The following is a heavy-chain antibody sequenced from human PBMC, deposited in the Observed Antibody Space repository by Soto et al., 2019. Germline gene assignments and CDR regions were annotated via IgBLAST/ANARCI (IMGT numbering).Heavy chain of an antibody. CDR1: GGSVSSGSFY. V-gene: IGHV4-61*01. J-gene: IGHJ4*02. Sequence: SETLSLTCSVSGGSVSSGSFYWSWIRQPPGKGLEWIGYIYFGGGTDYNPSLKSRVTISLDTSKNQLSLKLSSVTAADTAVYYCDSGDYGLDDWGQGTLVT. CDR3: DSGDYGLDD. D-gene: IGHD4-17*01. CDR2: IYFGGGT.